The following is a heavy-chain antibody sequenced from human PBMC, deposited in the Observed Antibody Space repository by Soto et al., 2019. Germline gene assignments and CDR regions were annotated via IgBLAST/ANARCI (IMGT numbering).Heavy chain of an antibody. CDR1: GYTFTRYG. V-gene: IGHV1-18*01. D-gene: IGHD6-19*01. CDR2: ISAYNGDT. Sequence: QVKLVQSGAEVKKPGASVKVSCKASGYTFTRYGISWVRQAPGQGLEWMGWISAYNGDTNYAQKLQGKVTMTTDTSASIASIELRYLRSDDTAVYYLARDLFDGRLADDAYSGGWYDGFDSWGQVTLVTVSS. CDR3: ARDLFDGRLADDAYSGGWYDGFDS. J-gene: IGHJ5*01.